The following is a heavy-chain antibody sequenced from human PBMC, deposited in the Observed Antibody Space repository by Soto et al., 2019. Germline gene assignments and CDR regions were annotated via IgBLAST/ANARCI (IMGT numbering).Heavy chain of an antibody. CDR1: GFAFVNYV. CDR2: ITDSSDYI. V-gene: IGHV3-21*01. J-gene: IGHJ4*02. CDR3: AREGATQSSPDY. Sequence: TGGSLKLSCVASGFAFVNYVMIWVRQAPGKGLEWVSSITDSSDYIYYADSVKGRFTISRDNAKNSLHLQMNGLRADDTAVYYCAREGATQSSPDYWGQGTLVTVSS. D-gene: IGHD1-26*01.